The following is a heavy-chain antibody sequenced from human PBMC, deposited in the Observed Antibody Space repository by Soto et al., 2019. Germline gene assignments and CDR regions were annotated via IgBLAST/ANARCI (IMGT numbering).Heavy chain of an antibody. Sequence: QVQLVESGGAVVQPGRSLRLSCVASGFTFSNYGMHWVRQAPGKGLEWVAFVSYRGTNKYHADSVKGRFTISRDDSRNTVYLQMNSLRAEDTAVYFCAKDGWMSTISGAAFKVWGQGTGFTASS. CDR1: GFTFSNYG. CDR2: VSYRGTNK. CDR3: AKDGWMSTISGAAFKV. J-gene: IGHJ3*01. D-gene: IGHD1-26*01. V-gene: IGHV3-30*18.